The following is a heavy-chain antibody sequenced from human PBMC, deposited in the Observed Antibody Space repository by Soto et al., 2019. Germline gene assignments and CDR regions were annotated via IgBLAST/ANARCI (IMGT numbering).Heavy chain of an antibody. V-gene: IGHV4-39*01. D-gene: IGHD6-13*01. CDR2: SYFTGNT. Sequence: QLQLQESGPGLVKPSETLSLTCTVSGGSISSGTYSWGWIRQPPGKGLEWIGNSYFTGNTHYNPSLNSRVSMSVDTSKSQFSLSLSSVTAADTAVYYCARHRPGYSSSWLDYWGQGTLVTVSS. CDR3: ARHRPGYSSSWLDY. CDR1: GGSISSGTYS. J-gene: IGHJ4*02.